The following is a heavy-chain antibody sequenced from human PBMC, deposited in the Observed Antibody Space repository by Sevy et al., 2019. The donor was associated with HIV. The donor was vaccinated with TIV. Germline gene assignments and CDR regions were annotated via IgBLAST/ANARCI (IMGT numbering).Heavy chain of an antibody. J-gene: IGHJ6*02. V-gene: IGHV3-23*01. CDR1: GFTFSSYS. CDR2: ISGRGGST. CDR3: ANESRGHCSSGSWPLAYYYYGMDV. Sequence: GGSLRLSCAVSGFTFSSYSMTWVRQAPGKGLEWVSAISGRGGSTYYEDSVEGRFTISRDNSKNTLYLQMNSLRAEDTAVDYSANESRGHCSSGSWPLAYYYYGMDVWGQGTTVTVSS. D-gene: IGHD2-15*01.